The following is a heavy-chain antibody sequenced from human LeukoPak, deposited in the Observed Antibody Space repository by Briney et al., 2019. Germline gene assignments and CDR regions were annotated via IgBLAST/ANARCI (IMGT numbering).Heavy chain of an antibody. D-gene: IGHD3-3*01. V-gene: IGHV4-39*01. J-gene: IGHJ6*03. CDR2: IYYSGST. CDR3: ARAYYDFWSGTSYYYYYYMDV. Sequence: PETLSLTCSVSGDSISTSSYYWGWIRQPPGKGLEWIGTIYYSGSTYYNPSLTSRVTISVDTSKNQFSLKLSSVTAADTAVYYCARAYYDFWSGTSYYYYYYMDVWGKGTTVTVSS. CDR1: GDSISTSSYY.